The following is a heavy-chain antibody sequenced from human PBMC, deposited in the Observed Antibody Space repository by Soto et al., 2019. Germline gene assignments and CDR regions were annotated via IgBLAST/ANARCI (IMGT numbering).Heavy chain of an antibody. CDR3: ASLGRHG. J-gene: IGHJ6*02. V-gene: IGHV3-7*01. Sequence: GGSLRLSCAASGFTFSYSWMDWARQVPGKGPEWVANINQDGSGKNYVDSVKGRFTISRDNAKNSLYLQMNSLRAEDTAVYYCASLGRHGWGQGTTVTVSS. CDR2: INQDGSGK. CDR1: GFTFSYSW. D-gene: IGHD3-16*01.